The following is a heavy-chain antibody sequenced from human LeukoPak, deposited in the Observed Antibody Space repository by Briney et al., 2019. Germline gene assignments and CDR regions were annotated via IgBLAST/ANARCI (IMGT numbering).Heavy chain of an antibody. CDR1: GFTFSNYG. D-gene: IGHD6-6*01. V-gene: IGHV3-23*01. J-gene: IGHJ4*02. Sequence: GGSLRLSCTASGFTFSNYGMNWVRQAPGKGLEWVSSISDDGGSTYYADSVKGRFTISRDNSRNTLCLQMDSLRAEDTAVYYCAKRVPYSSSSVYFDSWGQGTLVTASS. CDR2: ISDDGGST. CDR3: AKRVPYSSSSVYFDS.